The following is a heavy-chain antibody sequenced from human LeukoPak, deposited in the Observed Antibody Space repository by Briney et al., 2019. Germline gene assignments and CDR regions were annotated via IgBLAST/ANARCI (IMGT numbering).Heavy chain of an antibody. V-gene: IGHV3-7*01. D-gene: IGHD4-17*01. CDR1: GFTFSTYW. Sequence: GGSLRLSCEASGFTFSTYWMSWVRQAPGKVLEWVANIKVDGSESYYGDSVKGRFTISRDNAKNSLYLQMNSLRVEDTAVYYCATVRYGNYFDHWGQGTLVTASS. CDR2: IKVDGSES. J-gene: IGHJ4*02. CDR3: ATVRYGNYFDH.